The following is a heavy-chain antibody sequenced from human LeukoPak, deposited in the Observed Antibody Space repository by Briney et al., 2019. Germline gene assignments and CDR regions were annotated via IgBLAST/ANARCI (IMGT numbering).Heavy chain of an antibody. CDR2: ISAYSDDT. V-gene: IGHV1-18*01. J-gene: IGHJ6*02. Sequence: GASVKVSCKASGCTFTSYGITWVRQAPGQGLEWMGWISAYSDDTNCAQNLQGRFTMTTDTFTSTAYMELRSLRSDDTAVYYCAKDKPSWDILTGMVVEYYGMDVWGQGTTVTVSS. D-gene: IGHD3-9*01. CDR1: GCTFTSYG. CDR3: AKDKPSWDILTGMVVEYYGMDV.